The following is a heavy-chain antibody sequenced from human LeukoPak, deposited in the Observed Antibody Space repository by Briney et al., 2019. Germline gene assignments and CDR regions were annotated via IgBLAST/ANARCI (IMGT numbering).Heavy chain of an antibody. D-gene: IGHD4-23*01. V-gene: IGHV1-2*02. Sequence: ASVKVSCKASGYTFTGYHIHWVRQAPGQGLQWMGWINPNNGDTSYAQKFQGRVTMTRDMSTSTVYMELSSLRSEDTAVYYCARDYTVVGNYYYYMDVWGKGTTVTVSS. CDR3: ARDYTVVGNYYYYMDV. CDR2: INPNNGDT. CDR1: GYTFTGYH. J-gene: IGHJ6*03.